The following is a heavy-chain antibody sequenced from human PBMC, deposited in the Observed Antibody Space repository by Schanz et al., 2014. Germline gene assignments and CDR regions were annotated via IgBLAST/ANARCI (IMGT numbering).Heavy chain of an antibody. CDR1: GFTFRGYA. CDR3: AKGQGAVINNWYFDL. Sequence: EVQLLESGGDLVQPGGSLRLSCVVSGFTFRGYAMSWVRQAPGKGLQWVSTISNGGGGYISYADFVKGRFTISRDNSMNTLSMQMNGLSADDTAIYYCAKGQGAVINNWYFDLGGRGTLVTVSS. J-gene: IGHJ2*01. V-gene: IGHV3-23*01. D-gene: IGHD2-21*01. CDR2: ISNGGGGYI.